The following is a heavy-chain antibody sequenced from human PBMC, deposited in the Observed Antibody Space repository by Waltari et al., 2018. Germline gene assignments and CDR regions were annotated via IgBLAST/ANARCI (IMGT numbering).Heavy chain of an antibody. V-gene: IGHV4-59*10. CDR1: GGSISGYY. CDR2: VYTSGST. Sequence: QVQLQQWGAGLLKPSETLSLTCTVSGGSISGYYWNWIRQPAGKGLEWIGRVYTSGSTNYNPSLKSRVTMSVDTSKNQFSLKLSSVTAADTAVYFCAREIDRGPGRWFDPWGQGTLVTVSS. D-gene: IGHD1-26*01. J-gene: IGHJ5*02. CDR3: AREIDRGPGRWFDP.